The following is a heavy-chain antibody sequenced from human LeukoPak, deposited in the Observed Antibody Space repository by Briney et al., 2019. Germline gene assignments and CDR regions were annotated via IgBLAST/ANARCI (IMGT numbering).Heavy chain of an antibody. J-gene: IGHJ6*02. D-gene: IGHD5-24*01. CDR2: IYYSGST. CDR3: ARADGYYYGMDV. Sequence: PSETLSLTCTVSGGSTSSGDYYWSWIRQPPGKGLEWIGYIYYSGSTYYNPSLKSRVTISVDSSKNQFSLKLSSVTAADTAVYYCARADGYYYGMDVWGQGTTVTVSS. V-gene: IGHV4-30-4*02. CDR1: GGSTSSGDYY.